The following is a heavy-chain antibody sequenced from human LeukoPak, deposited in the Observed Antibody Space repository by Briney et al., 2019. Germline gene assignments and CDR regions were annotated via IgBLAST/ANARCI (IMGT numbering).Heavy chain of an antibody. V-gene: IGHV3-21*04. D-gene: IGHD6-6*01. CDR3: ANWIGSSSRDY. Sequence: PGGSLRLSCAASGFTFSSYSMNWVRQAPGKGLEWVSSISSSSYIYYADSVRGRFTISRDNSNDALYLQMDSLRAEDTAVYYCANWIGSSSRDYWGQGTLVTVSS. CDR2: ISSSSYI. J-gene: IGHJ4*02. CDR1: GFTFSSYS.